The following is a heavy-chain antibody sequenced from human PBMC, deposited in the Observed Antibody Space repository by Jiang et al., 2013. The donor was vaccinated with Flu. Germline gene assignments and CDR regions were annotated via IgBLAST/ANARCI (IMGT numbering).Heavy chain of an antibody. V-gene: IGHV4-30-2*01. CDR1: GGSISSGGYS. Sequence: GLVKPSQTLSLTCAVSGGSISSGGYSWSWIRQPPRKGLEWLGYIYHSGITYYNPSLKSRVTISVDRSRNQFSLHLSSVTAADTALYYCARTLTTRGLTFDNWGQGTLVTVSS. J-gene: IGHJ4*02. CDR2: IYHSGIT. CDR3: ARTLTTRGLTFDN. D-gene: IGHD4-11*01.